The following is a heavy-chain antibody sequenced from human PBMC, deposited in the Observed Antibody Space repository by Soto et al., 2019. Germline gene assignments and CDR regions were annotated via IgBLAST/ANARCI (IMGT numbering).Heavy chain of an antibody. CDR2: ISGSSTNT. Sequence: QVQLVESGGGLVKPGGSLRLSCAASGFTFSDYYMSWIRQAPGKGLEWVSYISGSSTNTKYADSVKGRFTISRDNAKNSLYLQMNSLRAEDTAVYYCAADHPKWVVVSAATYYYGMDVWGQGTTVTVSS. J-gene: IGHJ6*02. CDR1: GFTFSDYY. D-gene: IGHD2-2*01. CDR3: AADHPKWVVVSAATYYYGMDV. V-gene: IGHV3-11*06.